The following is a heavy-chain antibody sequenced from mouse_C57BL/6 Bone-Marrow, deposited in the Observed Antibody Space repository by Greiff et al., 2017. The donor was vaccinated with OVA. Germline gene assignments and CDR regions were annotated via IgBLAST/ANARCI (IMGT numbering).Heavy chain of an antibody. CDR3: ARLDYGNEGDAMDY. D-gene: IGHD2-1*01. J-gene: IGHJ4*01. CDR2: INPNNGGT. V-gene: IGHV1-26*01. Sequence: EVQLQQSGPELVKPGASVKISCKASGYTFTDYYMNWVKQSHGKSLEWIGDINPNNGGTSYNQKFKGKATLTVDKSSSTAYMELRSLTSEDSAVYYCARLDYGNEGDAMDYWGQGTSVTVSS. CDR1: GYTFTDYY.